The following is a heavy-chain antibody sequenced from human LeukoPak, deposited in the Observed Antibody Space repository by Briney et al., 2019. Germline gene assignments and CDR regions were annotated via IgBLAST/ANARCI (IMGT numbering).Heavy chain of an antibody. CDR1: GLTFRTYA. D-gene: IGHD3-16*02. CDR3: AKGGSYRSQPYFDY. J-gene: IGHJ4*02. Sequence: PGGSLRLSSAASGLTFRTYAMSWVRQAPGKGLEWVSSISDSGGYTFYADSVKGRFTISRDNSKNTVYLQMNSLRAEDTAVYYCAKGGSYRSQPYFDYWGQGTPVTVSS. CDR2: ISDSGGYT. V-gene: IGHV3-23*01.